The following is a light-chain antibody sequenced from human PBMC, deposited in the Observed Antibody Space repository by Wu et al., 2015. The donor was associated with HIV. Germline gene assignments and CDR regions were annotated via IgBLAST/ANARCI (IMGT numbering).Light chain of an antibody. CDR3: QQSES. V-gene: IGKV3-20*01. J-gene: IGKJ2*03. CDR1: QSVTSTN. Sequence: EIVLTQSPGTLSLSPGERATLSCRASQSVTSTNLAWYQQKPGQAPRLLIFGASSRATGIPDRFSGSGSGTDFTLTITRLEPEDFAVYYCQQSESFGQGTKLEIK. CDR2: GAS.